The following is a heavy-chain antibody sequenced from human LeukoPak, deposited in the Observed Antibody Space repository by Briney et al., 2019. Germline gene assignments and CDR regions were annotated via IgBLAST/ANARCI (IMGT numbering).Heavy chain of an antibody. CDR1: GFTFSSYA. D-gene: IGHD2-15*01. V-gene: IGHV3-23*01. Sequence: GGSLRLSCAASGFTFSSYAMSWVRQAPGKGLEWVSAISGSGGSTYYADSVKGRFTISRDNSKNTLYLQVNSLRAEDTAVYYCAKDPRSHCSGGSCYPDYWGQGTLVTVSS. CDR2: ISGSGGST. J-gene: IGHJ4*02. CDR3: AKDPRSHCSGGSCYPDY.